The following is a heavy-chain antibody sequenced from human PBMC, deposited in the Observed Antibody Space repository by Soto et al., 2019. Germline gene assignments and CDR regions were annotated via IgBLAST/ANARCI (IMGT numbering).Heavy chain of an antibody. CDR3: ARGRSWYGMDV. CDR2: INHSGST. V-gene: IGHV4-34*01. CDR1: GGSFSGYY. Sequence: QVQLQQWGVGLLKPSETLSLTCAVYGGSFSGYYWSWIRQPPGKGLEWIGEINHSGSTNYNPSLKSRVTISVDTSKSQFSLRLSSVTAADTAVYYCARGRSWYGMDVWDQGTTVTVSS. J-gene: IGHJ6*02. D-gene: IGHD6-13*01.